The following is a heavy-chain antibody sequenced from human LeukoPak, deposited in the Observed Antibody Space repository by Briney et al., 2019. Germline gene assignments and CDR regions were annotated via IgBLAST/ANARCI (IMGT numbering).Heavy chain of an antibody. D-gene: IGHD1-26*01. CDR2: INHSGST. CDR3: ARLPFIVMDV. V-gene: IGHV4-34*01. J-gene: IGHJ6*03. Sequence: PSETLSLTCAVYGGSLSGYYWSWIRQPPGKGLEWIGEINHSGSTNYNPSLKSRVTISVDTSKNQFSLKLSSVTAADTAVYCCARLPFIVMDVWGKGTTVTISS. CDR1: GGSLSGYY.